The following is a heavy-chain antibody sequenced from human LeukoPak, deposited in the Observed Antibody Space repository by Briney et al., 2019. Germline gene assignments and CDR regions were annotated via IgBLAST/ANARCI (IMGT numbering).Heavy chain of an antibody. CDR2: ISAYNGNT. CDR3: ARDCSGGSCYDLDY. CDR1: GYTFTSYG. D-gene: IGHD2-15*01. Sequence: GASVKVSCKASGYTFTSYGISWVRQAPGQGLEWMGWISAYNGNTNYAQKLQGRVTMTIDTSTSTAYMELRSLRSDDTAVYYCARDCSGGSCYDLDYWGQGTLVTVSS. J-gene: IGHJ4*02. V-gene: IGHV1-18*01.